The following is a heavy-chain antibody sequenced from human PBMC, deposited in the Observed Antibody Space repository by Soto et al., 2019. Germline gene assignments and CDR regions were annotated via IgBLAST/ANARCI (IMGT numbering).Heavy chain of an antibody. D-gene: IGHD4-17*01. CDR3: ARAHDYGDYDVGYAYYFDY. CDR2: IIPIFGTA. Sequence: QVQLVQSGAEVKKPGSSVKVSCKASGGTFSSYAISWVRQAPGQGLEWMGGIIPIFGTANYAQKFQGRVTITADESTRTAYRELSSLRSEDTAVYYCARAHDYGDYDVGYAYYFDYWGQGTLVTVSS. CDR1: GGTFSSYA. V-gene: IGHV1-69*12. J-gene: IGHJ4*02.